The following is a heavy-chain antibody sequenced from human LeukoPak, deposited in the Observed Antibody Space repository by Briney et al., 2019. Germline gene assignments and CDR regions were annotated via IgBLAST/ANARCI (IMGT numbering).Heavy chain of an antibody. Sequence: GESLKISCKGSGYSFTSYWIGWVRQMPGKGLEWMVIIYPGDSDTRYSPSFQGQVTISADKSISTAYLQWSSLKASDTAMYYCARWEQDYYDSSGYYKLDYWGPGTLVTVSS. CDR1: GYSFTSYW. CDR3: ARWEQDYYDSSGYYKLDY. J-gene: IGHJ4*02. CDR2: IYPGDSDT. D-gene: IGHD3-22*01. V-gene: IGHV5-51*01.